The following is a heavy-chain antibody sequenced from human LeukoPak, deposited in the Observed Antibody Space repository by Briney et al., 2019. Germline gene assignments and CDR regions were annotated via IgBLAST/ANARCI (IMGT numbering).Heavy chain of an antibody. D-gene: IGHD6-19*01. Sequence: GGSLRLSCAASGFTFSSYSMNWVRQAPGKGLEWVSSISSSSRYIYYADSVKGRFTISRDNAKNSLYLRMNSLRAEDTAVYYCARDKSFLAIAVAGIDYGGQGTLVTVSS. J-gene: IGHJ4*02. V-gene: IGHV3-21*01. CDR3: ARDKSFLAIAVAGIDY. CDR2: ISSSSRYI. CDR1: GFTFSSYS.